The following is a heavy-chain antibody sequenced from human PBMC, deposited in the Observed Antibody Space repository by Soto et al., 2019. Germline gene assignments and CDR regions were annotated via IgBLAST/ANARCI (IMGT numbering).Heavy chain of an antibody. D-gene: IGHD2-2*03. CDR3: AKWISYYYYGLDV. Sequence: PGGSLRLSCAASGFTCSRYAMSWVRQAPGMGLEWVAGIIGSGGSTYYADSVKGRFTISRDNSKNTLFLQMNSLRAEDTAVYYCAKWISYYYYGLDVWGQGTTVTVSS. J-gene: IGHJ6*02. CDR2: IIGSGGST. CDR1: GFTCSRYA. V-gene: IGHV3-23*01.